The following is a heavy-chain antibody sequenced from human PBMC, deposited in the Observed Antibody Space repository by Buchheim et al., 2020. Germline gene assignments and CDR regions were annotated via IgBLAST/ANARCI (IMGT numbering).Heavy chain of an antibody. CDR1: GYTFSGYY. J-gene: IGHJ4*02. Sequence: QVQLVQSGAEVKNPGASVKVSCKASGYTFSGYYMHWVRQAPGQGLEWMGWINPNSGSTNYARKFQDRVIMTRDTSTTTAYMEMSRLRSDDTAVYYCARVLSGLDGWEYHFDFWGQGTL. D-gene: IGHD6-19*01. V-gene: IGHV1-2*02. CDR2: INPNSGST. CDR3: ARVLSGLDGWEYHFDF.